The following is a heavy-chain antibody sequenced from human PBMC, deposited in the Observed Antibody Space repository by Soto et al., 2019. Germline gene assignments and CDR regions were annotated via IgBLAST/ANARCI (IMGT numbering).Heavy chain of an antibody. J-gene: IGHJ5*02. CDR1: GYTFTGYY. V-gene: IGHV1-2*02. CDR3: AREEGFRITMDRGRWFDP. Sequence: QLQVVQSGAEVKKPGASVKVSCRASGYTFTGYYLHWVRQAPGQGLEWMGWVNPISVDTNYAKKFQDRVIMTRDRSITTVHMELSRLRSDDTAVYYCAREEGFRITMDRGRWFDPWGQGTLVTVSS. D-gene: IGHD3-10*01. CDR2: VNPISVDT.